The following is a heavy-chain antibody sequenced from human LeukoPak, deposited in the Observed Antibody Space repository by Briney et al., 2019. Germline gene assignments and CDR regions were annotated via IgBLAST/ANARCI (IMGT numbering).Heavy chain of an antibody. CDR2: IYTSGST. D-gene: IGHD3-3*01. V-gene: IGHV4-61*02. J-gene: IGHJ4*02. CDR1: GGSISSGTYY. Sequence: NASQTLSLTCTVSGGSISSGTYYWSWIRQPAGKGLEWLGRIYTSGSTNYNPSLKSRLTISVDTSKSQFSLRLSSVTAADTAVYYCGRGRSGYFDYWGRGTLVTVSS. CDR3: GRGRSGYFDY.